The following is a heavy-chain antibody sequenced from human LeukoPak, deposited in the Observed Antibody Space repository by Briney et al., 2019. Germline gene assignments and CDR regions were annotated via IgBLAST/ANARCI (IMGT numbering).Heavy chain of an antibody. CDR2: ISSSSTYI. V-gene: IGHV3-21*01. CDR3: ARWQTAAGFDS. Sequence: GGSLRLSCAASRFTFSSYSMNWVRQAPGKGLEWVSSISSSSTYIYYADSVKGRFTISRDNAKNSLYLQMNSLRAEDTAVYYCARWQTAAGFDSWGQGTLVIVSS. D-gene: IGHD2-21*02. CDR1: RFTFSSYS. J-gene: IGHJ4*02.